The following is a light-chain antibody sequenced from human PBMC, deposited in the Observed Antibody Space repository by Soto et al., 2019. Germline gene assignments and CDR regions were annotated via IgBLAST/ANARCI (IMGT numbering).Light chain of an antibody. CDR2: TAS. V-gene: IGKV1-5*03. CDR3: QQYNSYSLT. CDR1: QSISSW. J-gene: IGKJ4*01. Sequence: DIHITHSPSTLSASVGDRVTITCRASQSISSWLAWYQQKPGKAPKLLIYTASSLESGVPSRFSGSGSGTEFTLTISSLQPDDFATYYCQQYNSYSLTFGGGTKVDI.